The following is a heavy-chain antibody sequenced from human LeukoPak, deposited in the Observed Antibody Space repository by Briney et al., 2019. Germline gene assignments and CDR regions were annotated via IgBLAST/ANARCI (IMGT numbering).Heavy chain of an antibody. CDR2: IWYDGSNK. CDR1: GFTVSSNY. J-gene: IGHJ4*02. D-gene: IGHD3-16*02. CDR3: ARDSLYYDYVWGSYRYTSHFDY. V-gene: IGHV3-33*08. Sequence: PGGSLRLSCAASGFTVSSNYMSWVRQAPGKGLEWVAVIWYDGSNKYYADSVKGRFTISRDNSKNTLYLQMNSLRAEDTAVYYCARDSLYYDYVWGSYRYTSHFDYWGQGTLVTVSS.